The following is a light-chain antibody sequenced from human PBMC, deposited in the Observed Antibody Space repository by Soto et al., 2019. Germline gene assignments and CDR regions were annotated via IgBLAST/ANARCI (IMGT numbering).Light chain of an antibody. V-gene: IGKV1-5*03. J-gene: IGKJ2*01. CDR3: QQSYSTPRMYT. Sequence: DIQMTQSPSTLSGSVGDRVTITCRASQTISSWLAWYQQKPGKAPKLLIYKASTLKSGVPSRFSGSGSGTEFTLTISSLQPDDFATYYCQQSYSTPRMYTFGQGTKVDIK. CDR1: QTISSW. CDR2: KAS.